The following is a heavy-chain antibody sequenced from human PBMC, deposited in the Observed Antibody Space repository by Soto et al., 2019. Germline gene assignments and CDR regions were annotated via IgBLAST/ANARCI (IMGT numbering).Heavy chain of an antibody. CDR3: ARDVPLNLDSCHNGVCHPLDY. D-gene: IGHD2-8*01. Sequence: PSETLSLTCTVSGGSISSSSYYWGWIRQPPGKGLEWIGSIYYSGSTYYNPSLKSRVTMSVDTSENQLSLKLKSVTAADTAVYYCARDVPLNLDSCHNGVCHPLDYWGQGTPVTVSS. V-gene: IGHV4-39*02. J-gene: IGHJ4*02. CDR1: GGSISSSSYY. CDR2: IYYSGST.